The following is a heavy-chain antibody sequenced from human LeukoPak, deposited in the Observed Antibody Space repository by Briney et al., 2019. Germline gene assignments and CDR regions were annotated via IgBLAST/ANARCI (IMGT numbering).Heavy chain of an antibody. J-gene: IGHJ3*02. CDR2: ISSSSSYI. V-gene: IGHV3-21*01. Sequence: PGGSLRLSCAASGFTFSNYSMNWVRQAPGKGLERVSSISSSSSYIYYADSVKGRFTISRDNAKNSLYLQMNSLRAEDTAVYYCARETSYDSTGESDAFDIWGQGTMVTVSS. CDR1: GFTFSNYS. D-gene: IGHD3-22*01. CDR3: ARETSYDSTGESDAFDI.